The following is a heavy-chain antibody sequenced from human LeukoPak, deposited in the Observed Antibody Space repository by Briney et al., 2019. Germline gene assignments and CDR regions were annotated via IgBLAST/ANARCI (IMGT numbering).Heavy chain of an antibody. CDR2: IKQDGSEK. CDR3: ARDDYGGTKY. CDR1: GFTSSNYW. Sequence: GGSLRLSCAASGFTSSNYWMSWIRQAPGKGLEWVANIKQDGSEKYYVDSVKGRFTISRDNAKNSLYLQMNSLRAEDTAVYYCARDDYGGTKYWGQGTLVTVSS. J-gene: IGHJ4*02. D-gene: IGHD4/OR15-4a*01. V-gene: IGHV3-7*01.